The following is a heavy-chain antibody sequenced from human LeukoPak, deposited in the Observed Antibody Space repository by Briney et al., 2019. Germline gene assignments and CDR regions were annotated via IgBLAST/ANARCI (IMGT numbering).Heavy chain of an antibody. V-gene: IGHV3-23*01. CDR2: IIDDGHTT. CDR3: AKYGVRPLPHYYLDY. Sequence: GGSLRLTCAASGFTFSSYAMSWVRQAPGKGLEWVSLIIDDGHTTSYADSVKGRFTISRDNSKNILFLQMNSLRAEDTAVYYCAKYGVRPLPHYYLDYWGQGTQVTVSS. D-gene: IGHD1-1*01. J-gene: IGHJ4*02. CDR1: GFTFSSYA.